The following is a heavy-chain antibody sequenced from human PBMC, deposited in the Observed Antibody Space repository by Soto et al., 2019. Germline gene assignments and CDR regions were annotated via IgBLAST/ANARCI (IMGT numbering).Heavy chain of an antibody. CDR2: INPSGGST. J-gene: IGHJ4*02. D-gene: IGHD5-18*01. V-gene: IGHV1-46*01. Sequence: ASVKVSCKASGYTFTSYYMHWVRQAPGQGLEWMGIINPSGGSTSYAQKFQGRVTMTRDTSTSTVYMELSSLRSEDTAVYYCARVATAMVTEGQFDYWGQGTLVTVSS. CDR3: ARVATAMVTEGQFDY. CDR1: GYTFTSYY.